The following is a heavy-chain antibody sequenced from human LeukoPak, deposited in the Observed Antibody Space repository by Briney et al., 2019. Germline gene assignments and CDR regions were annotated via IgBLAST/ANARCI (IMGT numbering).Heavy chain of an antibody. V-gene: IGHV1-46*01. Sequence: GASVKVSCTASGYTFTSNYIHWVRQAPGQGLEWMGMIYSRDGSTSYAQKFQGRVTVTRDTSTSTVHMELSGLRSEDTAVYYCARDQEGFDYWGQGTLVTVSS. J-gene: IGHJ4*02. CDR1: GYTFTSNY. CDR3: ARDQEGFDY. CDR2: IYSRDGST.